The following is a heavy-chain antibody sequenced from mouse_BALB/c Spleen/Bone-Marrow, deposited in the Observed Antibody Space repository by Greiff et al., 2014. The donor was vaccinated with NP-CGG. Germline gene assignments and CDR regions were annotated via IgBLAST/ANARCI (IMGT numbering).Heavy chain of an antibody. D-gene: IGHD2-1*01. V-gene: IGHV1S30*01. CDR1: GYSFTGYY. Sequence: EVQLQESGPELVKPGPSVKISCKASGYSFTGYYMHWVKQSHGKSLEWIGEINPYNGGTSYNQKFKGKATLTVDTSSSTAFMELHSLTSEDSLVYYCARQLHGNYAYWGQGTLVTVSA. CDR2: INPYNGGT. CDR3: ARQLHGNYAY. J-gene: IGHJ3*01.